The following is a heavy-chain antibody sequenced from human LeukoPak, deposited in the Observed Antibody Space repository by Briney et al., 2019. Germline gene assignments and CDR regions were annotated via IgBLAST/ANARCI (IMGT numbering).Heavy chain of an antibody. CDR3: AKDYSGFVGGEDH. Sequence: GGSLRLSCAASGFIFSDCAMSWVRQAPGKGLEWVSTLNCDGGLTNYADSVKGRFTISRDNSKNTLYLQMNSLGAEDTAVYYCAKDYSGFVGGEDHWGQGTLVTVSS. J-gene: IGHJ4*02. CDR1: GFIFSDCA. CDR2: LNCDGGLT. V-gene: IGHV3-23*01. D-gene: IGHD5-12*01.